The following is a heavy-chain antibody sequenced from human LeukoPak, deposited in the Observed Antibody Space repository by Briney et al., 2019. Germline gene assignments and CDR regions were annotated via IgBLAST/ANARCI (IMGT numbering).Heavy chain of an antibody. V-gene: IGHV3-48*02. J-gene: IGHJ2*01. D-gene: IGHD6-19*01. CDR3: ARIIGYSSGWYGDYWYFDL. Sequence: GGSLRLSCAASGFTFSSYSMNWVRQAPGKGLEWVSDSVKGRFTISRDNAKNSLYLQMNSLRDEDTAVYYCARIIGYSSGWYGDYWYFDLWGRGTLVTVSS. CDR1: GFTFSSYS.